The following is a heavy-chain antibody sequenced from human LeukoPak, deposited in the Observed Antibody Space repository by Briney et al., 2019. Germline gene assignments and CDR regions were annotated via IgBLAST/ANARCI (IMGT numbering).Heavy chain of an antibody. V-gene: IGHV3-13*05. J-gene: IGHJ3*02. CDR3: VAAPSKSSAFDI. Sequence: GGSLRLSCAASGFTFSNYVMHWVRQGTGKSLEWVSAIGTAGDPYYPGSVEGRFTISRENAKNSLYLQMNSLRGGDTAVYYCVAAPSKSSAFDIWGQGTMVSVSS. CDR2: IGTAGDP. D-gene: IGHD6-13*01. CDR1: GFTFSNYV.